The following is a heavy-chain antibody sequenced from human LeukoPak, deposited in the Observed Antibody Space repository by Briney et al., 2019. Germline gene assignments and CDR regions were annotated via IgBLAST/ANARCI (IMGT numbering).Heavy chain of an antibody. Sequence: GRSLRLSCAASGFTFDDYAMHWVRQAPGKGLGGVQGISWNSGSIGYADSVKGRFTISRVNAKNSLYLEMNSLRAEDMALYYCAKDSNYEYYYYYMDVWGKGTTVTVSS. J-gene: IGHJ6*03. D-gene: IGHD1-7*01. CDR1: GFTFDDYA. CDR2: ISWNSGSI. CDR3: AKDSNYEYYYYYMDV. V-gene: IGHV3-9*03.